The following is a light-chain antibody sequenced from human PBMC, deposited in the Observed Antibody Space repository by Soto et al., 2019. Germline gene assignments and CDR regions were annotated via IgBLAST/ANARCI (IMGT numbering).Light chain of an antibody. Sequence: QSALTQPRSVSGSPGQSVTISCTGTNSDVGGYNSVCWYQQYPGKAPKLMIYDVSERSSGVPDRFSGSKSGNTASLTISGLQAEDEADYYCCSYADTFYVFGTGTKLTVL. J-gene: IGLJ1*01. CDR1: NSDVGGYNS. V-gene: IGLV2-11*01. CDR3: CSYADTFYV. CDR2: DVS.